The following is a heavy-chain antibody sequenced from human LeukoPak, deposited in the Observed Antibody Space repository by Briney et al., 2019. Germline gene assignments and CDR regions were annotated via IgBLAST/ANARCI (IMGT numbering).Heavy chain of an antibody. CDR2: IYSDGNT. J-gene: IGHJ4*02. Sequence: SETLSLTYTVSGGSISNYYWSWIRQPAGKGLEWIGRIYSDGNTDDNPSLKSRVAMSVDTSRNQFSLHLRFVTAADTALYYCARTPGITVAGRFFDYRGQGILVTVSS. CDR1: GGSISNYY. V-gene: IGHV4-4*07. CDR3: ARTPGITVAGRFFDY. D-gene: IGHD6-19*01.